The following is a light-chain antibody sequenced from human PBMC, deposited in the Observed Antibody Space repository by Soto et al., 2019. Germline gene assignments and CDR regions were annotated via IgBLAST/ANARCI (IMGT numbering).Light chain of an antibody. CDR1: SSDVATFNL. CDR3: CSYAGRSTWV. CDR2: EGS. Sequence: QSALTQPASVSGSPGQSITISCTGTSSDVATFNLVSWYQQYPGKAPKLMIYEGSKRPSGVSNRFSGSRSGNTASLTISGLQAEDEADYYCCSYAGRSTWVFGGGTKVTVL. V-gene: IGLV2-23*01. J-gene: IGLJ3*02.